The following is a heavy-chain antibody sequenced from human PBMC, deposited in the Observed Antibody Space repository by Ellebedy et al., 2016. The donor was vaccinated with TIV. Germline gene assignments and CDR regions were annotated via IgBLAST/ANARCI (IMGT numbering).Heavy chain of an antibody. D-gene: IGHD4-17*01. CDR1: RGTFSSYA. CDR3: ARGKMTTVTTPIST. V-gene: IGHV1-69*13. J-gene: IGHJ4*02. CDR2: IIPIFGTA. Sequence: SVKVSXKASRGTFSSYAISWVRQAPGQGLEWMGGIIPIFGTANYAQKFQGRVTITADESTSTAYMELSSLRSEDTAVYYCARGKMTTVTTPISTWGQGTLVTVSS.